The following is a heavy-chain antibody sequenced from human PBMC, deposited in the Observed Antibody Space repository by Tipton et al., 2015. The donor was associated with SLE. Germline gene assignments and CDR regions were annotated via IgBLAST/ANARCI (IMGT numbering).Heavy chain of an antibody. Sequence: TLSLTCTVSGGSINSGAYYWSWIRQLPGKGLEWIGYVYYTRGTYYNPSLKGRVSMSVDTSANHLSLNLDFVTAADTAVYYCARGARGYSYGSDEDFDSWGQGILVTVSS. CDR2: VYYTRGT. CDR3: ARGARGYSYGSDEDFDS. CDR1: GGSINSGAYY. D-gene: IGHD5-18*01. J-gene: IGHJ4*02. V-gene: IGHV4-31*03.